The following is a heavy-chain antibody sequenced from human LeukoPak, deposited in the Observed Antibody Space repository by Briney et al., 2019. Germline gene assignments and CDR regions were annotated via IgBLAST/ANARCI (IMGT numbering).Heavy chain of an antibody. Sequence: GGSLRLSCAASGFTFSSYPMDWVRQAPGKGLEYVSAISSNGGSTYYATSVKGRFTISRDNSKNTLYLEMDSLRAEDMAVYYCARSAIFGVVYDYWGQGTLVTVSS. CDR3: ARSAIFGVVYDY. V-gene: IGHV3-64*01. D-gene: IGHD3-3*01. CDR2: ISSNGGST. J-gene: IGHJ4*02. CDR1: GFTFSSYP.